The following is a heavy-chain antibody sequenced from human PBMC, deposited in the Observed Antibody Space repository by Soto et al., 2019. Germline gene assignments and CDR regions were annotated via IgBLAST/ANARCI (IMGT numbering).Heavy chain of an antibody. CDR2: MFWDDDK. Sequence: QITLKESGPTLVKPTQTLTLTCSFSGVSLRTSGVGVGWIRQPPGKALEWLALMFWDDDKRYSPSLRNRLTITRDTSKNQVVLTMTNMDPADTATYYCAHSPSSTYFHYFDYWGQGTLVTVSS. V-gene: IGHV2-5*02. D-gene: IGHD6-13*01. CDR1: GVSLRTSGVG. J-gene: IGHJ4*02. CDR3: AHSPSSTYFHYFDY.